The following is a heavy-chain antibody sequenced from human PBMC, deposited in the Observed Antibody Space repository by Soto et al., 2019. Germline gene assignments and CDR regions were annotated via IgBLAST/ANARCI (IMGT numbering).Heavy chain of an antibody. J-gene: IGHJ4*02. CDR3: ARGRYGDY. D-gene: IGHD1-1*01. V-gene: IGHV1-18*01. CDR2: ISAHNDNT. CDR1: GYTFTSYG. Sequence: QVHLVQSGAEVKKPGASVKVSCKCSGYTFTSYGITWVRQAPGQGLEWMGWISAHNDNTDYAQKLQGRVTVTRDTSTSTAYTELRSLRSGDTAVYYCARGRYGDYWGQGDLVTVSS.